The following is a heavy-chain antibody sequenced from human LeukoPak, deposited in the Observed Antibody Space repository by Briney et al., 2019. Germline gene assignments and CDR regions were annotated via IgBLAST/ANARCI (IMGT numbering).Heavy chain of an antibody. D-gene: IGHD2-2*01. CDR1: GYTLTELS. CDR3: ATTQLGYCSSTSCFLFDY. CDR2: FDPEDGET. V-gene: IGHV1-24*01. J-gene: IGHJ4*02. Sequence: ASVKVSCKVSGYTLTELSMHWVRQAPGKGLEWMGGFDPEDGETIYAQKFQGRVTMTEDTSTDTAYMELSSLRSEDTAVYYRATTQLGYCSSTSCFLFDYWGQGTLVTVSS.